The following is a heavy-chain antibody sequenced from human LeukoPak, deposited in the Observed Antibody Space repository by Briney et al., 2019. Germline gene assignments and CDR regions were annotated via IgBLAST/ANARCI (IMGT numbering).Heavy chain of an antibody. D-gene: IGHD2-2*02. Sequence: SGPTLVNPTQTLTLTCTFSGFSLSTSGVGVGWIRQPPGKALEWLALIYWNDDKRYSPSLKSRLTITKDTSKNQVVLTMTNMDPVDTATDYCAHSAWGEYCSSTSCYILDAFDIWGQGTMVTVSS. CDR2: IYWNDDK. J-gene: IGHJ3*02. CDR3: AHSAWGEYCSSTSCYILDAFDI. V-gene: IGHV2-5*01. CDR1: GFSLSTSGVG.